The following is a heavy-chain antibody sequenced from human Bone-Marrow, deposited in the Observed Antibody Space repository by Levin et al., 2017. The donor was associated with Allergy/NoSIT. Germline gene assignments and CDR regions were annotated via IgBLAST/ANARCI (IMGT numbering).Heavy chain of an antibody. V-gene: IGHV3-30*03. CDR2: MSFDGSHD. Sequence: GGSLRLSCVGSGFTFSSHGMHWVRQAPGKGLEWVAVMSFDGSHDYYADYVKGRFTVSRDNSKNTLCLQMSSLRPEDTAVYYCARAARDSSYHGFDVWGQGTTVTVSS. CDR3: ARAARDSSYHGFDV. J-gene: IGHJ6*02. CDR1: GFTFSSHG. D-gene: IGHD3/OR15-3a*01.